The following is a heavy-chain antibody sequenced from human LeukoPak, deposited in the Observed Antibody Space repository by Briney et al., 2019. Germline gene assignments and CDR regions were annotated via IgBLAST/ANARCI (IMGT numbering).Heavy chain of an antibody. CDR2: IIPIFGTA. J-gene: IGHJ6*03. Sequence: ASVKVSCKASGGTFSSYAISWVRQAPGQGLEWMGGIIPIFGTANYAQKFQGRVTITADESTSTAYMELSSLRSEDTAVYYCASGTVTTKRTDYYYYYMDVWGKGTTVTVSS. V-gene: IGHV1-69*13. CDR3: ASGTVTTKRTDYYYYYMDV. CDR1: GGTFSSYA. D-gene: IGHD4-11*01.